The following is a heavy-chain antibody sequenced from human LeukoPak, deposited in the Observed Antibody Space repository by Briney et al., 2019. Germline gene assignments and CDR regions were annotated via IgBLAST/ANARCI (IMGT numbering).Heavy chain of an antibody. CDR1: GASITSSNYY. D-gene: IGHD2-21*01. CDR3: ARDSCGGDCYSAGYFQH. CDR2: IYYTGTT. V-gene: IGHV4-39*07. J-gene: IGHJ1*01. Sequence: SETLSLTCTVSGASITSSNYYWLWLRQPPGKGLEWIGSIYYTGTTYYNLSLKSRVTISVDRSKNQFSLKLSSVTAADTAVYYCARDSCGGDCYSAGYFQHWGQGTLVTVSS.